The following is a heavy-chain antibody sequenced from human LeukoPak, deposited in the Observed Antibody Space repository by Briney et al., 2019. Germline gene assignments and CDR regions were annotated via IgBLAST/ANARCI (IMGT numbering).Heavy chain of an antibody. CDR2: ISGDGTET. J-gene: IGHJ4*02. D-gene: IGHD4-11*01. Sequence: GGSLRLSCTASGLIFRNYAMTWVRQAPRKGLEWVSTISGDGTETFYADSVKGRFTISRDNSKNTHYLQMSSLRAEDTGIYYCAKGGHYSFFDYWGQGTLVTVSS. CDR3: AKGGHYSFFDY. V-gene: IGHV3-23*01. CDR1: GLIFRNYA.